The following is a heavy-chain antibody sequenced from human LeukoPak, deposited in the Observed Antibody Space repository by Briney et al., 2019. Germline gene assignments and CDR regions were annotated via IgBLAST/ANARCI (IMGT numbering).Heavy chain of an antibody. CDR1: GDTFTGHS. J-gene: IGHJ5*02. D-gene: IGHD3-10*01. V-gene: IGHV1-2*02. CDR3: ARDSGMNTLYTWSVP. Sequence: GASVKVSCKGSGDTFTGHSMNWVRQAPGQGLEWMGWINPKSGGTRYAQKFQGRVTLTTDTSMSTAYMELSRLRSDDTAVYYCARDSGMNTLYTWSVPWGQGTLVTVSS. CDR2: INPKSGGT.